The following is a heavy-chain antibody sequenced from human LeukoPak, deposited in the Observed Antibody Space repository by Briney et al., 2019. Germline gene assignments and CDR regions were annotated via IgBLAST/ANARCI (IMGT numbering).Heavy chain of an antibody. V-gene: IGHV3-74*01. J-gene: IGHJ4*02. CDR3: TRALDYALDYFDY. CDR2: INSDGSST. D-gene: IGHD4-17*01. Sequence: GGSLRLSCAASGFTFSSYSMNWVRQAPGKGLVWVSRINSDGSSTSYADSVKGRFTISRDNAKNTLYLQMNSLRAEDTAVYYCTRALDYALDYFDYWGQGTLVTVSS. CDR1: GFTFSSYS.